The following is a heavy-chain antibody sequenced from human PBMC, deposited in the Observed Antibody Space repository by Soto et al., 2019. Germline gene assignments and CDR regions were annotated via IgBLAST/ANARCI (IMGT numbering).Heavy chain of an antibody. CDR2: ISSSSSYI. CDR1: GFTFSSYS. J-gene: IGHJ6*02. D-gene: IGHD6-13*01. Sequence: AGGSLRLSCAASGFTFSSYSMNWVRQAPGKGLEWVSSISSSSSYIYYADSVKGRFTISRDNAKNSLYLQMSSLRAEDTAVYYCVKGKGYNYYYGMDVWGQATTVTVSS. CDR3: VKGKGYNYYYGMDV. V-gene: IGHV3-21*01.